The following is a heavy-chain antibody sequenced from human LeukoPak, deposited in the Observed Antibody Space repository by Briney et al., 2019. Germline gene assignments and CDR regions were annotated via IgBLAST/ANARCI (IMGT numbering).Heavy chain of an antibody. D-gene: IGHD2-15*01. J-gene: IGHJ4*02. V-gene: IGHV3-7*05. CDR2: IKQDGSEK. CDR1: GFTFSSHW. Sequence: PGGRLRLSCAASGFTFSSHWMSWVRRAPGKGLEWVASIKQDGSEKGYVDSVKGRFAISRDNAKNSLYLQLDTLRAEDTAVYYCVRNGGHFDFWGQGTLVTVSS. CDR3: VRNGGHFDF.